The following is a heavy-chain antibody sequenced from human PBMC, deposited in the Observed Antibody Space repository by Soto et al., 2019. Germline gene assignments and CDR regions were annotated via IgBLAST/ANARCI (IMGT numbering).Heavy chain of an antibody. D-gene: IGHD3-22*01. Sequence: SLTCTVSGGSISSYYWCWIRQPPGKGLEWIGYIYYSGSTNYNPSLKSRVTVSVDTSKNQFSLKLSSVTAADTAVYYCARGAAYYYDSSGYSPVFDYWGQGTLVTVSS. CDR3: ARGAAYYYDSSGYSPVFDY. V-gene: IGHV4-59*01. J-gene: IGHJ4*02. CDR1: GGSISSYY. CDR2: IYYSGST.